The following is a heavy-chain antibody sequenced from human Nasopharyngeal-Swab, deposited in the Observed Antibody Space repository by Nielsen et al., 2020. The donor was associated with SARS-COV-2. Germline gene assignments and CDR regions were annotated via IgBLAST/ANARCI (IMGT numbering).Heavy chain of an antibody. V-gene: IGHV3-21*01. Sequence: GGSLRLSCAAPGFAFSSYSMNWVRQAPGKGLEWVSSISSSSSYIYYADSVKGRFTISRDNAKNSLYLQMNSLRAEDTAVYYCARDGIAAAGTGFDYWGQGTLVTVSS. D-gene: IGHD6-13*01. CDR2: ISSSSSYI. CDR1: GFAFSSYS. J-gene: IGHJ4*02. CDR3: ARDGIAAAGTGFDY.